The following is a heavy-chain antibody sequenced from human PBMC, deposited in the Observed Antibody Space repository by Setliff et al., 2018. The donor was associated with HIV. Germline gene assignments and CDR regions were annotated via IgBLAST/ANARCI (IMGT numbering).Heavy chain of an antibody. CDR2: ISYDGINK. CDR1: GFTFSNYA. Sequence: LRLSCVVSGFTFSNYAMHWVRQAPVKGLEWVAVISYDGINKYYADSVKGRFTISRDNSENTLYLQMNSLRAEDTAVYYCARERLRFLEWLPLDYWGQGTLVTVSS. CDR3: ARERLRFLEWLPLDY. V-gene: IGHV3-30*04. D-gene: IGHD3-3*01. J-gene: IGHJ4*02.